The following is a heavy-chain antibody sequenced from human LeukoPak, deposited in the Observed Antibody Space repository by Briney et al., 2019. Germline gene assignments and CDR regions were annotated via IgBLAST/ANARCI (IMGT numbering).Heavy chain of an antibody. CDR2: IYPDDSDS. V-gene: IGHV5-51*01. D-gene: IGHD2-8*01. CDR1: GYSFTNYW. Sequence: GESLKISCKGSGYSFTNYWIGWVRQMPGKGLEWMGIIYPDDSDSRYSPSFQGQVTISADKSISTAYLQWSSLKASDTAMYYCARSVGYCSNGVCSVFDYWGPRTLVTVSS. J-gene: IGHJ4*02. CDR3: ARSVGYCSNGVCSVFDY.